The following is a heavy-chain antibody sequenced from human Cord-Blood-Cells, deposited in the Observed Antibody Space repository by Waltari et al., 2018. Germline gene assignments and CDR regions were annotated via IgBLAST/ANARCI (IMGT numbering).Heavy chain of an antibody. CDR1: GGSISSGGYY. CDR2: IYYSGST. D-gene: IGHD6-13*01. V-gene: IGHV4-31*03. J-gene: IGHJ4*02. Sequence: QVQLQESGPGLVKPSQTLSLTCTVSGGSISSGGYYWSWIRPHPGKGLEWIGYIYYSGSTYYNPSLKSRVTISVDTSKNQFSLKLSSVTAADTAVYYCAREIAAAGYFDYWGQGTLVTVSS. CDR3: AREIAAAGYFDY.